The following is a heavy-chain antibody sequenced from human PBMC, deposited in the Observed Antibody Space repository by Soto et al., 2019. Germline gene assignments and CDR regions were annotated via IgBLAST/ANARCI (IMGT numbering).Heavy chain of an antibody. D-gene: IGHD6-25*01. CDR1: GGSISSSSYY. Sequence: SETLSLTCTVSGGSISSSSYYWGWIRQPPGKGLEWIGSIYYSGSTYYNPSLKSRITLSVDTSKNQFSLKLSSVTAADTAVYYCARHKRHYYYYMDVWGKGTTVTVSS. J-gene: IGHJ6*03. V-gene: IGHV4-39*01. CDR2: IYYSGST. CDR3: ARHKRHYYYYMDV.